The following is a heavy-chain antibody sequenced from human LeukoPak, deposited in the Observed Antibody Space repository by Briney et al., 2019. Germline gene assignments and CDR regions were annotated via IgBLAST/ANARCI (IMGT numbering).Heavy chain of an antibody. CDR3: ARDHGQWLVQHWVYYYGMDV. CDR1: GGTFSSYA. CDR2: IIPIFGTA. D-gene: IGHD6-19*01. Sequence: SVKVSCKASGGTFSSYAISWVRQAPGQGLEWMGGIIPIFGTANYARKFQGRVTITADESTSTAYMELSSLRSEDTAVYYCARDHGQWLVQHWVYYYGMDVWGQGTTVTVSS. V-gene: IGHV1-69*13. J-gene: IGHJ6*02.